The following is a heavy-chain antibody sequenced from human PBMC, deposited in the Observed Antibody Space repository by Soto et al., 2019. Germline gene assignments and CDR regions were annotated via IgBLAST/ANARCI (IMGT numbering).Heavy chain of an antibody. J-gene: IGHJ4*02. CDR3: AKSLRGVMIDFDY. Sequence: EVQLLESGGGLVQPGGSLRLSCAASGFTFSINAMSWVRQAPGKGLEWVSAIRGSAGSTYYADSVKGRFTISRDNSKNMLYLQMNSLRAEDTALYDCAKSLRGVMIDFDYWGQGTLVTVSS. D-gene: IGHD3-10*01. V-gene: IGHV3-23*01. CDR1: GFTFSINA. CDR2: IRGSAGST.